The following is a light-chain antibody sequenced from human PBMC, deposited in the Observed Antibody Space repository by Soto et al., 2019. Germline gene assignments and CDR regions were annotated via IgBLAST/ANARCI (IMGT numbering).Light chain of an antibody. CDR2: GAS. CDR3: QHYNSWPPL. Sequence: DIGMTQSPATLSVSPGETATLSCRASQSVSDNLAWYQQKRGQAPRLLIYGASIRATGIPARFSGSGSGTEFTLPISSLQSEDFAVYYCQHYNSWPPLFGPGTKVDIK. J-gene: IGKJ3*01. CDR1: QSVSDN. V-gene: IGKV3-15*01.